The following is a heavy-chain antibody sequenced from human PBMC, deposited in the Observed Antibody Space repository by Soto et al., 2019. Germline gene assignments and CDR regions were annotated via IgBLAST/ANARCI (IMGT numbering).Heavy chain of an antibody. D-gene: IGHD6-6*01. V-gene: IGHV3-23*01. Sequence: EVQLLESGGGLVQPGGSLRPSCAASGFTFSTYAMSWVRQAPGKGLEWVSAISGTGGSTYYADSVKGRFTISRDNSKNTLYLQMNSLRAEDTAVFYCAKNWDTTSSSSSHWGQGTLVTVSS. J-gene: IGHJ4*02. CDR1: GFTFSTYA. CDR2: ISGTGGST. CDR3: AKNWDTTSSSSSH.